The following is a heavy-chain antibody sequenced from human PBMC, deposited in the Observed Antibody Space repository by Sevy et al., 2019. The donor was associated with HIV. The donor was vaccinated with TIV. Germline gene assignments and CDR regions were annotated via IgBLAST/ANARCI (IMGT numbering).Heavy chain of an antibody. CDR1: GFTFSNAW. V-gene: IGHV3-15*01. J-gene: IGHJ6*02. CDR3: TTDRPPYGDYYDYYGMDV. Sequence: GGSLRLSCAASGFTFSNAWMSWVRQAPGKGLEWVGRIKSKTDGGTTDYAAPVRGRFTISRDDSKNTLYLQMNRLKTHDTAVYYCTTDRPPYGDYYDYYGMDVWGQGTTVTVSS. CDR2: IKSKTDGGTT. D-gene: IGHD4-17*01.